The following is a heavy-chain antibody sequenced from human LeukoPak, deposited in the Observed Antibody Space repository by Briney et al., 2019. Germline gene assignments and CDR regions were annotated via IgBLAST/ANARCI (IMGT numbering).Heavy chain of an antibody. CDR2: ISGSGSNT. CDR1: GLTFSSYA. D-gene: IGHD4-17*01. Sequence: GGSLRLSCAASGLTFSSYAMSWVRQAPGKGLEWVSGISGSGSNTYYADSVKGRFTISRDNSKNTLYLQMNSLRAEDTAVYYCAKGTLRTMVTTAFDNWGQGTLVTVSS. J-gene: IGHJ4*02. V-gene: IGHV3-23*01. CDR3: AKGTLRTMVTTAFDN.